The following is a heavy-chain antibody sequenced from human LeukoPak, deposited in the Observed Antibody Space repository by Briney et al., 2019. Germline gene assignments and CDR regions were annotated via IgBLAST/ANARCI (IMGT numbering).Heavy chain of an antibody. CDR1: GASISSFY. V-gene: IGHV4-59*01. CDR2: INYSGST. Sequence: SETLSLTCTISGASISSFYWSWIRQPPGKGLEWIGCINYSGSTNYNPSLKSRVTISIDTSKNQMSLKLRSVIAADTAVYYCARDPIHRDDYDGAWGQGALVSVSS. D-gene: IGHD3-22*01. J-gene: IGHJ5*02. CDR3: ARDPIHRDDYDGA.